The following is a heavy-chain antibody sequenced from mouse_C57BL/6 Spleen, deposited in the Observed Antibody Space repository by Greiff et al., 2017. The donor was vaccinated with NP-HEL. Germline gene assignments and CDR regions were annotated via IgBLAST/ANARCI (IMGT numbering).Heavy chain of an antibody. D-gene: IGHD3-2*02. CDR2: IWSGGST. J-gene: IGHJ3*01. V-gene: IGHV2-2*01. Sequence: QVQLKESGPGLVQPSQSLSITCTVSGFSLTSYGVHWVRQSPGKGLEWLGVIWSGGSTDYNAAFISRLSISKDNSKSQVFFKMNSLQADDTAIYYCARTPDSSGYWFAYWGQGTLVTVSA. CDR1: GFSLTSYG. CDR3: ARTPDSSGYWFAY.